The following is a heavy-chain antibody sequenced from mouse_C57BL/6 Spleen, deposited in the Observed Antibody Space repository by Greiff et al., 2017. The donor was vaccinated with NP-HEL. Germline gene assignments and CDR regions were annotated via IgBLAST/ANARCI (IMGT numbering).Heavy chain of an antibody. Sequence: VQLQQPGAELVKPGASVKVSCKASGYTFTSYWMHWVKQRPGQGLEWIGRIHPSDSDTNYNQKFKGKATLTVDKSSSTAYMQLSSLTSEDSAVYYCAMEGDYDGGAMDYWGQGTSVTVSS. CDR2: IHPSDSDT. J-gene: IGHJ4*01. V-gene: IGHV1-74*01. D-gene: IGHD2-4*01. CDR1: GYTFTSYW. CDR3: AMEGDYDGGAMDY.